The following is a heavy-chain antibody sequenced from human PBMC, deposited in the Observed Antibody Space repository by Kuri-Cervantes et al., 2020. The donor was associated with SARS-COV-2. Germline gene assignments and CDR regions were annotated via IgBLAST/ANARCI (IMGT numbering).Heavy chain of an antibody. CDR1: GFTFSDYY. V-gene: IGHV3-11*04. CDR3: AKIVTGDLFDY. Sequence: GESLKISCAASGFTFSDYYMSWIRQAPGKGLEWVSYISSSGSTIYYADSVEGRFTISRDNAKNSLYLQMNSLRAEDTAVYYCAKIVTGDLFDYWGQGTLVTVSS. D-gene: IGHD7-27*01. CDR2: ISSSGSTI. J-gene: IGHJ4*02.